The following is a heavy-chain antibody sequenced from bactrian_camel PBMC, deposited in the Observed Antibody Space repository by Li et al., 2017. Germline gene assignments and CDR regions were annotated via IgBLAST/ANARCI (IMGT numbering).Heavy chain of an antibody. J-gene: IGHJ4*01. V-gene: IGHV3S53*01. CDR2: IDSLGNA. D-gene: IGHD4*01. CDR3: AAATYVRYECSSYEYNY. CDR1: GYTYNRNC. Sequence: VQLVESGGGSVQAGGSLRLSCAASGYTYNRNCMAWFRQVPGKERESVAIIDSLGNAKYSDGVKGRFTISKDSAQYTLYLQMNSLKPDDTAMYYCAAATYVRYECSSYEYNYWGQGTQVTVSS.